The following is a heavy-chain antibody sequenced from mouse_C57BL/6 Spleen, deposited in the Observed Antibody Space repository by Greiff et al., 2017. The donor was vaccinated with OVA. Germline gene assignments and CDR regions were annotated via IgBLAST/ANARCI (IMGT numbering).Heavy chain of an antibody. CDR2: IDPSDSYT. V-gene: IGHV1-69*01. J-gene: IGHJ4*01. Sequence: QVQLKQPGAELVMPGASVKLSCKASGYTFTSYWMHWVKQRPGQGLEWIGEIDPSDSYTNYNQKFKGKSTLTVDKSSSTAYMQLSSLTSEDSAVYYCARGRVTTGDYYAMDYWGQGTSVTVSS. D-gene: IGHD2-2*01. CDR1: GYTFTSYW. CDR3: ARGRVTTGDYYAMDY.